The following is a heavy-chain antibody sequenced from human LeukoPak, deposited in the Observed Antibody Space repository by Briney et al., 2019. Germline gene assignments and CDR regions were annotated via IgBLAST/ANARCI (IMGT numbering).Heavy chain of an antibody. CDR1: GGSFSNYF. V-gene: IGHV4-34*01. CDR3: ARVPLGFREPFDY. D-gene: IGHD3-10*01. Sequence: SETLSLTCVVYGGSFSNYFWSWIRQPPGKGLEWIGEIGPSGGTAYNPSLNSRVTISIDTSKSQFSLKVISVTAADTAVYYCARVPLGFREPFDYWGQGTLVTVSS. J-gene: IGHJ4*02. CDR2: IGPSGGT.